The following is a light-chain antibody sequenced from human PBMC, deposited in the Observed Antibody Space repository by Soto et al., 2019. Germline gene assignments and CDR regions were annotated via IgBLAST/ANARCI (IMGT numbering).Light chain of an antibody. Sequence: QSALTQPASVSGSPGQSITISCTGTSSDIGDYKYVSWYQQHPGKAPKLMIYEVTNRPSGVSDRFSGSKSGNTASLTISGLQAEDEADYYCSSYRSSTYVIFGGGTKVTVL. CDR3: SSYRSSTYVI. CDR1: SSDIGDYKY. CDR2: EVT. J-gene: IGLJ2*01. V-gene: IGLV2-14*01.